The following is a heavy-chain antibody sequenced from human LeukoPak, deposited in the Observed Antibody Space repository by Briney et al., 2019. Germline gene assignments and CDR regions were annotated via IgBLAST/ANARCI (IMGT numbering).Heavy chain of an antibody. J-gene: IGHJ4*02. Sequence: SVKVSCKASGGTFSSYAISWVRQAPGQGLEWMGGIIPIFGTANYAQKFQGRVTITTDTSTTTAYMELRSLRFDDTAVYYCARDPSNTSGNYPYFDYWGQGTLVTVSS. D-gene: IGHD3-22*01. CDR2: IIPIFGTA. CDR3: ARDPSNTSGNYPYFDY. V-gene: IGHV1-69*05. CDR1: GGTFSSYA.